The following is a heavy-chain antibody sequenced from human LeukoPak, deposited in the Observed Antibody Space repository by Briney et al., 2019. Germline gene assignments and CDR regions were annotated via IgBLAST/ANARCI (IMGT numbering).Heavy chain of an antibody. Sequence: SETLSLTCTVSGGSISSSSYYWGWIRQPPGKGLEWIGSIYHSGSTYYNPSLKSRVTISVDTSKNQFSLKLSSVTAADTAVYYCARTRFGEFPYYYYYYMDVWGKGTTVTVSS. CDR2: IYHSGST. CDR1: GGSISSSSYY. V-gene: IGHV4-39*07. J-gene: IGHJ6*03. D-gene: IGHD3-10*01. CDR3: ARTRFGEFPYYYYYYMDV.